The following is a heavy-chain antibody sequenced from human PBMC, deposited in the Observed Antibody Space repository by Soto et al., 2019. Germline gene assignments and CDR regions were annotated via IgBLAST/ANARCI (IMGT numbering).Heavy chain of an antibody. CDR1: GFTFSSYA. CDR3: AREGPRRIDAFDI. CDR2: ISYDGSNK. Sequence: GGSLRLSCAASGFTFSSYAMHWVRQAPGKGLEWVAVISYDGSNKYYADSVKGRFTISRDNSKNTLYPQMNSLRAEDTAVYYCAREGPRRIDAFDIWGQGTMVTVAS. V-gene: IGHV3-30-3*01. D-gene: IGHD2-15*01. J-gene: IGHJ3*02.